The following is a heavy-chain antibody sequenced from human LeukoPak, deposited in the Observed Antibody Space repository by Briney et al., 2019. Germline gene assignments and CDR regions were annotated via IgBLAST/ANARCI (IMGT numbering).Heavy chain of an antibody. CDR2: ISASGGKT. Sequence: GGSLRLSCAASGFIFNDYAMSWVRRVPGKGLECVSVISASGGKTYYADSVKGRFTISRDTSKTTISLQMNSLRVEDSAVYYCAKWTRTTLFRGDRARFDSWGQGTLVTVSS. CDR1: GFIFNDYA. V-gene: IGHV3-23*01. CDR3: AKWTRTTLFRGDRARFDS. J-gene: IGHJ4*02. D-gene: IGHD3-10*01.